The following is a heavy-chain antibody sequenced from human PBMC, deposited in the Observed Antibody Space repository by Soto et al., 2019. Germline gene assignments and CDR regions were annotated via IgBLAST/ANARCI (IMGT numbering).Heavy chain of an antibody. Sequence: GGSLRLSCAASGFTFSSYGMHWVRQAPGKGLEWVAVISYDGSNKYYADSVKGRFTISRDNSKNTLYLQMNSLRPEDTAVYYCAKLVVATTPSFDYWGQGTLVTVSS. D-gene: IGHD5-12*01. CDR3: AKLVVATTPSFDY. V-gene: IGHV3-30*18. CDR1: GFTFSSYG. CDR2: ISYDGSNK. J-gene: IGHJ4*02.